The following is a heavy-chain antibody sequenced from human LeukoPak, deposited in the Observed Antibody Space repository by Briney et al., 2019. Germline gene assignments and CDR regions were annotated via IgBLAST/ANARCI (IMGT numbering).Heavy chain of an antibody. V-gene: IGHV4-59*08. Sequence: SETLSLTCTVSGGSIIGHWWSWIRQPPGKGLEWIGDIFYSGGSTNYNPSLKSRLTISLDTSKNQFSLKLTSVTAAGTAMYYCARRNTADASIDFWGQRTLVTASS. CDR2: IFYSGGST. CDR1: GGSIIGHW. D-gene: IGHD2/OR15-2a*01. J-gene: IGHJ4*02. CDR3: ARRNTADASIDF.